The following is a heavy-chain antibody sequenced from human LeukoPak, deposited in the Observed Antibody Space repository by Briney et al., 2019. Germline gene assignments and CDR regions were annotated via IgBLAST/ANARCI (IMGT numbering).Heavy chain of an antibody. V-gene: IGHV1-18*01. CDR2: ISGYNGNT. Sequence: ASVRVSCKAYGYNFATSGIGWVRQAPGQGLEWLGWISGYNGNTKSAPKLHGRVTMTTDTSTDTAYLELGSLRVDDTAIYYCARDLGPYTGSYYSYYHYMDVWGEGTSVTVSS. CDR3: ARDLGPYTGSYYSYYHYMDV. CDR1: GYNFATSG. J-gene: IGHJ6*03. D-gene: IGHD1-26*01.